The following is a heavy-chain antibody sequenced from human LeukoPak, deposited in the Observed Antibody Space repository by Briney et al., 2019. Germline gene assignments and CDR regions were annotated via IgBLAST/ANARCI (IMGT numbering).Heavy chain of an antibody. V-gene: IGHV1-2*02. CDR1: GYTFTGYH. D-gene: IGHD3-10*01. J-gene: IGHJ4*02. CDR2: INPNSGGT. Sequence: ASVKVSCKASGYTFTGYHMHWVRQAPGQGLEWMGWINPNSGGTNYAQKFQGRVTMTRDTSTSTVYMELSSLRSEDTAVYYCARDMVRGVMDYWGQGTLVTVSS. CDR3: ARDMVRGVMDY.